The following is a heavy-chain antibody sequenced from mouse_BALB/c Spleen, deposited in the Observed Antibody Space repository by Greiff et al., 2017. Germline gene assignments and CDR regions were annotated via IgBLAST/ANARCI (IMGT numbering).Heavy chain of an antibody. D-gene: IGHD2-4*01. Sequence: VKLVESGAELVRPGSSVKISCKASGYAFSSYWMNWVKQRPGQGLEWIGQIYPGDGDTNYNGKFKGKATLTADKSSSTAYMQLSSLTSEDSAVYFCARYDYDIYFDYWGQGTTLTVSS. CDR3: ARYDYDIYFDY. V-gene: IGHV1-80*01. CDR1: GYAFSSYW. CDR2: IYPGDGDT. J-gene: IGHJ2*01.